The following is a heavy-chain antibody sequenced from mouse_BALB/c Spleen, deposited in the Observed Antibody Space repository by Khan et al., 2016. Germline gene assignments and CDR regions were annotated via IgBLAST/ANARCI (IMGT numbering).Heavy chain of an antibody. Sequence: EVELVESGGGLVQPGESLKLSCESYEYEFPSHDMSWVRKTPEKRLELVAAINSAGNDTYYPDTMERRFIISRDNTKKTLYLQINSLRSENTALYYSTRHYYGSSFWFAYWGQGTLVTVSA. D-gene: IGHD1-1*01. CDR3: TRHYYGSSFWFAY. CDR2: INSAGNDT. CDR1: EYEFPSHD. J-gene: IGHJ3*01. V-gene: IGHV5-2*01.